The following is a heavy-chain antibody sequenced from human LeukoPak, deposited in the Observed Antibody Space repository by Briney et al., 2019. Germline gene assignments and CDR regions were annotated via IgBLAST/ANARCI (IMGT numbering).Heavy chain of an antibody. D-gene: IGHD3-10*01. V-gene: IGHV1-18*04. J-gene: IGHJ4*02. CDR3: AGAMVRGVEHDY. Sequence: ASVKVSCKASGYTFTNYGISWVRQAPGQGLEWMGWIRAYNGNTNYAQKLEGRVTMTTDTSTSTAYMELRSLRSDDTAVYYCAGAMVRGVEHDYWGQRTLVTVSS. CDR2: IRAYNGNT. CDR1: GYTFTNYG.